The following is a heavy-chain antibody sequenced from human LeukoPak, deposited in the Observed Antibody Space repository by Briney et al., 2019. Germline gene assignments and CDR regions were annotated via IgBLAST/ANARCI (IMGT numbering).Heavy chain of an antibody. D-gene: IGHD6-13*01. V-gene: IGHV1-18*01. J-gene: IGHJ6*03. Sequence: ASVKVSCKASGYTFTSYGISWVRQAPGQGLEWMGWISAYNGNTNYAQKLQGRVTMTTDTSTSTAYMELRSLRSDDTAVYYCAGTPTSRKRFLGGAAAGTDYYFSYYMDVWGKGTTVTISS. CDR2: ISAYNGNT. CDR3: AGTPTSRKRFLGGAAAGTDYYFSYYMDV. CDR1: GYTFTSYG.